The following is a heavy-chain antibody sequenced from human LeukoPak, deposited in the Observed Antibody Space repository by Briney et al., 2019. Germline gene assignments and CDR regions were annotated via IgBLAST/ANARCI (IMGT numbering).Heavy chain of an antibody. Sequence: GGSLRLSCTASGFTFSTYTMNWVRQAPGKGLEWISSISSSSNYIYYADSVKGRFTISRDNAKNSLYLQMKSLRAEDTAVYYCARGKTSQNIVTRKTYNWFDPWGQGTLVTVSS. J-gene: IGHJ5*02. V-gene: IGHV3-21*01. CDR3: ARGKTSQNIVTRKTYNWFDP. CDR1: GFTFSTYT. D-gene: IGHD2/OR15-2a*01. CDR2: ISSSSNYI.